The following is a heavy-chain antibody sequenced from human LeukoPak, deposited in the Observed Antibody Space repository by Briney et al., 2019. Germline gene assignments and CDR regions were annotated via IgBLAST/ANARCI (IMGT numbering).Heavy chain of an antibody. D-gene: IGHD6-13*01. CDR3: ARLSGSSSWPGY. V-gene: IGHV4-39*01. CDR2: IYYSGST. Sequence: SETLSLTCTVSGGSISSNSYYWGWIRQPPGKGLEWIGSIYYSGSTYYNPYLKSRVTISVDTSKNQFSLKLSAVTAADTAVYYCARLSGSSSWPGYWGQGTLVTVSS. CDR1: GGSISSNSYY. J-gene: IGHJ4*02.